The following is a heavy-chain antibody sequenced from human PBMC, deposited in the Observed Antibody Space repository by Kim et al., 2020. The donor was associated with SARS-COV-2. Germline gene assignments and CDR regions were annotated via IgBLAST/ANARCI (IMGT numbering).Heavy chain of an antibody. V-gene: IGHV3-30*18. D-gene: IGHD3-3*01. CDR2: ISYDGSNK. J-gene: IGHJ5*02. Sequence: GGSLRLSCAASGFTFSSYGMHWVRQAPGKGLEWVAVISYDGSNKYYADSVKGRFTISRDNSKNTLYLQMNSLRAEDTAVYYCAKDLISRSGVSGNGPNWFDPWGQGTLVTVSS. CDR1: GFTFSSYG. CDR3: AKDLISRSGVSGNGPNWFDP.